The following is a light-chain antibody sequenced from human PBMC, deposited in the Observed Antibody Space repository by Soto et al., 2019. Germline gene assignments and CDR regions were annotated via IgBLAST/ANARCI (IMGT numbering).Light chain of an antibody. CDR2: DVS. CDR1: SSDVGGYNY. CDR3: SSYTSSSTLV. V-gene: IGLV2-14*03. Sequence: QSALTQPASVSGSPGQSITISCTGTSSDVGGYNYVSWYQQHPDKAPKLMIYDVSHRPSGVSTRFSGSKSVNTASLTISGLQAEDDADYYCSSYTSSSTLVFGGGTKLTVL. J-gene: IGLJ2*01.